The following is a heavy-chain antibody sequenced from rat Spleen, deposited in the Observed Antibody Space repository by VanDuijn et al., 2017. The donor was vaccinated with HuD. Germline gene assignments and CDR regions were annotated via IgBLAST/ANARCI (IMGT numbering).Heavy chain of an antibody. D-gene: IGHD2-5*01. J-gene: IGHJ3*01. CDR1: GFSLSSNG. Sequence: QVQLKESGPGLVQPSQTLSLTCTVSGFSLSSNGVSWVRQPPGKGLEWIAAISSGGDTYYNSALKSRLSISRDTSKSQIFLNMNSLQTEDTAIYYCSREELFSGYLLRFAYWGQGTLVTVSA. V-gene: IGHV2S12*01. CDR3: SREELFSGYLLRFAY. CDR2: ISSGGDT.